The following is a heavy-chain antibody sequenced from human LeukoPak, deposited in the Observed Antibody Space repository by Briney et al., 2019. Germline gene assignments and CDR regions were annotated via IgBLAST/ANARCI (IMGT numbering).Heavy chain of an antibody. D-gene: IGHD1-7*01. J-gene: IGHJ4*02. CDR3: AREGITGTGIDY. V-gene: IGHV4-4*08. CDR2: FYYSGVT. CDR1: GDSINNYH. Sequence: SETLSLTCTISGDSINNYHWSWLRQPPGSKLEWIGYFYYSGVTNYNPSLKSRVTMSLDTSKKQFSLKLCSVTAADTAVYYCAREGITGTGIDYWGQGTLVTVSS.